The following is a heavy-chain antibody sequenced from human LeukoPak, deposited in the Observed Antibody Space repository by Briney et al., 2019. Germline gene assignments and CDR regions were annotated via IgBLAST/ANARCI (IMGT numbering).Heavy chain of an antibody. J-gene: IGHJ4*02. V-gene: IGHV4-34*01. CDR2: INHSGST. CDR3: ARAKRRTSSLIYYFDY. D-gene: IGHD3-16*01. Sequence: SETLSLTCAGYGGSFSGYYWSWLRQPPGKGLEWSGEINHSGSTNYNPSLKSRATISVDTSKNQFSLKLSSVTAAGTAVYYCARAKRRTSSLIYYFDYWGQGTLVTVSS. CDR1: GGSFSGYY.